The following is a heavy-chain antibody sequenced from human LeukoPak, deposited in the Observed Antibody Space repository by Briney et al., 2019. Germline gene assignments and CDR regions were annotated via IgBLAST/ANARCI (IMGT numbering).Heavy chain of an antibody. Sequence: SETLSLTCTVSSGSINSGEYYWNWIRQPPGKGLEWIGYIYYSGSTYYNPSLKSRVTISVDTSKNQFSLMLNSLTAADTAVYYCHVGNYQFDYWGQGTLVTVSS. V-gene: IGHV4-30-4*01. CDR2: IYYSGST. CDR3: HVGNYQFDY. J-gene: IGHJ4*02. CDR1: SGSINSGEYY. D-gene: IGHD1-26*01.